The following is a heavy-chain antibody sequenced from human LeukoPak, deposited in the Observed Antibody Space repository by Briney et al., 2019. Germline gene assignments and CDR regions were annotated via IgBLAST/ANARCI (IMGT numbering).Heavy chain of an antibody. V-gene: IGHV4-59*08. CDR1: GGSISSYY. CDR3: ARHEGYCSGGSCYSDYNWFDP. CDR2: IYYSGSI. D-gene: IGHD2-15*01. Sequence: PSETLSLTCTVSGGSISSYYWSWIRQPPGKGLEWIGYIYYSGSINYNPSLKSRVTISVDTSKNQFSLKLSSVTAADTAVYYCARHEGYCSGGSCYSDYNWFDPWGQGTLVTVSS. J-gene: IGHJ5*02.